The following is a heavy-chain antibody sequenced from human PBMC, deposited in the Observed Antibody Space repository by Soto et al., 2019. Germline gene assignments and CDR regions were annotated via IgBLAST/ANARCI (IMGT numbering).Heavy chain of an antibody. J-gene: IGHJ5*02. CDR1: GGSFSGYY. D-gene: IGHD6-13*01. V-gene: IGHV4-34*01. CDR2: INHSGST. CDR3: ARGLKQQLVGLDWFDP. Sequence: QVQLQQWGAGLLKPSETLSLTCAVYGGSFSGYYWSWIRQPPGKGLEWIGEINHSGSTNYIPSHKSRVTISVDTSKSQFSLKLSSVDAADTAVYYCARGLKQQLVGLDWFDPWGQGTLVTVSS.